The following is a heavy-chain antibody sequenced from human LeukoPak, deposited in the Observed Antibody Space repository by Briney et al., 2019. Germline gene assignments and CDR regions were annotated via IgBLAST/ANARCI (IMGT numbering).Heavy chain of an antibody. V-gene: IGHV1-46*01. J-gene: IGHJ4*02. CDR3: ARAYYSSSSLLWFGELSPYYFDY. D-gene: IGHD3-10*01. CDR1: GYTFTSYY. Sequence: ASVKVSCKASGYTFTSYYMHWVRQAPGQGLEWMGIINPSGGSTSYAQKFQGRVTMTRDMSTSTVYMELSSLRSEDTAVYYCARAYYSSSSLLWFGELSPYYFDYWGQGTLVTVSS. CDR2: INPSGGST.